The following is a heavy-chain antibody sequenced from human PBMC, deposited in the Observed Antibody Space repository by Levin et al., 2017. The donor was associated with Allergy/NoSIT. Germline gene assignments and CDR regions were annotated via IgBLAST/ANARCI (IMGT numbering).Heavy chain of an antibody. V-gene: IGHV3-9*01. CDR1: GFTFDDYA. D-gene: IGHD3-22*01. Sequence: GGSLRLSCAASGFTFDDYAMHWVRQAPGKGLEWVSGISWNSGSIGYADSVKGRFTISRDNAKNSLYLQMNSLRAEDTALYYCAKVRYYDSSGFDYWGQGTLVTVSS. CDR2: ISWNSGSI. CDR3: AKVRYYDSSGFDY. J-gene: IGHJ4*02.